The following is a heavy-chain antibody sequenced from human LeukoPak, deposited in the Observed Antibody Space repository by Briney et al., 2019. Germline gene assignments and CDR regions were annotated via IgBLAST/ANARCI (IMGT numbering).Heavy chain of an antibody. CDR1: GGSFSGYY. V-gene: IGHV4-34*01. CDR2: INHSGST. J-gene: IGHJ4*02. D-gene: IGHD3-3*01. CDR3: ASPQGAQSAVFDY. Sequence: SETLSLTCAVYGGSFSGYYWSWIRQPPGKGLEWIGEINHSGSTNYNPSLKSRVTISVDTSKNQFSLKLSSVTAADTAVYYCASPQGAQSAVFDYWGQGTLVTVSS.